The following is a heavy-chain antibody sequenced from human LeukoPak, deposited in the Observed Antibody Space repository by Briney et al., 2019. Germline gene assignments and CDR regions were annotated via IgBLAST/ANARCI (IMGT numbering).Heavy chain of an antibody. CDR2: ISWNSGSI. J-gene: IGHJ4*02. CDR3: AKAYCSSTSCYTDY. V-gene: IGHV3-9*01. CDR1: GFAFDDYA. Sequence: GGSLRLSCAASGFAFDDYAMHWVRQAPGKGLEWVSGISWNSGSIGYADSVKGRFTISRDNAKNSLYLQVNSLRAEDTALYYCAKAYCSSTSCYTDYWGQGTLVTVSS. D-gene: IGHD2-2*02.